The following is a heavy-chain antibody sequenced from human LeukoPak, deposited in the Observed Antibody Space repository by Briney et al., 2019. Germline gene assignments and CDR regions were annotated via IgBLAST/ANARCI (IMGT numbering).Heavy chain of an antibody. CDR3: ARAGRSLQMSVWFDP. D-gene: IGHD1-26*01. V-gene: IGHV1-2*02. Sequence: ASVKVSCKASGYTFTGYYIHWVRQAPGQGLEWMGWINPNSGGTDYAQKFQGRVTMTRDTSISTAYMELSRLRSDDTAVYYCARAGRSLQMSVWFDPWGPGTLVIVSS. CDR1: GYTFTGYY. CDR2: INPNSGGT. J-gene: IGHJ5*02.